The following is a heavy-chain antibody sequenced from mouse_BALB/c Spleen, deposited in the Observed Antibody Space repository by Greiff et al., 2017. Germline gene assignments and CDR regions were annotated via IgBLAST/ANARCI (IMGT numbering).Heavy chain of an antibody. D-gene: IGHD2-14*01. CDR2: IYPSDSYT. V-gene: IGHV1-69*02. Sequence: QVQLQQPGAELVRPGASVKLSCKASGYTFTSYWINWVKQRPGQGLEWIGNIYPSDSYTNYNQKFKDKATLTVDKSSSTAYMQLSSPTSEDSAVYSCTRGYDDAMDYWGQGTSVTVSS. CDR1: GYTFTSYW. CDR3: TRGYDDAMDY. J-gene: IGHJ4*01.